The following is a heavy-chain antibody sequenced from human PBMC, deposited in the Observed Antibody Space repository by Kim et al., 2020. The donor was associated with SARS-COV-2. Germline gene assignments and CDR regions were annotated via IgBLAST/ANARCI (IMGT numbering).Heavy chain of an antibody. CDR2: IYYSGST. CDR1: GGSISSYY. D-gene: IGHD3-10*01. V-gene: IGHV4-59*01. Sequence: SETLSLTCTVSGGSISSYYWSWIRQPPGKGLEWIGYIYYSGSTNYNPSLKSRVTISVDTSKNQFSLKLSSVTAADTAVYYCARDNYGSGRKWFDPWGQGTLVTVSS. CDR3: ARDNYGSGRKWFDP. J-gene: IGHJ5*02.